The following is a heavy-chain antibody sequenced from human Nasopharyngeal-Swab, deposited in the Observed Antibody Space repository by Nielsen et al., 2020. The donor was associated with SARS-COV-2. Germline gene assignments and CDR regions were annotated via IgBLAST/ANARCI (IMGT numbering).Heavy chain of an antibody. CDR3: ARRYSYGPFDY. CDR2: IYYSGST. V-gene: IGHV4-61*08. D-gene: IGHD5-18*01. CDR1: GGSISSGDYY. J-gene: IGHJ4*02. Sequence: SETLSLTCTVSGGSISSGDYYWSWIRQPPGKGLEWIGYIYYSGSTNYNPSLKSRVTISVDTSKNQFSLKLSSVTAADTAVYYCARRYSYGPFDYWGQGTLVTVSS.